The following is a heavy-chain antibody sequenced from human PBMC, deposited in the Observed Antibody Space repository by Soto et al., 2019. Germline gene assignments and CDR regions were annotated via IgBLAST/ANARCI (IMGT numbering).Heavy chain of an antibody. V-gene: IGHV3-66*01. CDR1: GFTVSSNY. Sequence: GGSLRLSCAASGFTVSSNYMSWVRQAPGKGLEWVSVIYSGGSTYYADSVKGRFTISRDNSKNTLYLQMNSLRAEDTAVYYCARGIAVAENWFDPWGQGTPVTVSS. D-gene: IGHD6-19*01. CDR2: IYSGGST. J-gene: IGHJ5*02. CDR3: ARGIAVAENWFDP.